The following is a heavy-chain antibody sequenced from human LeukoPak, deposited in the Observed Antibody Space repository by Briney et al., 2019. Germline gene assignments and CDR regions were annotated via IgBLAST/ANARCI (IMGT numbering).Heavy chain of an antibody. V-gene: IGHV3-21*01. CDR2: IGSSSSYV. CDR3: AGFTPGGAFDI. Sequence: PGASLRLSCAASGFTFSNYAMSWVRQAPGKGLEWVSSIGSSSSYVYYAGSVKGRFTISRDNAKNSLYLQMNSLRAEDTAVYYCAGFTPGGAFDIWGQGTMVAVSS. J-gene: IGHJ3*02. CDR1: GFTFSNYA. D-gene: IGHD4-23*01.